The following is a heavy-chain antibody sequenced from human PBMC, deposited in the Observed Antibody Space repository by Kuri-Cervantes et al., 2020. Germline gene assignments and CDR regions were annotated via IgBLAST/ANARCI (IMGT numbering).Heavy chain of an antibody. V-gene: IGHV1-69*13. CDR3: ARDKQWLVNYYYGMDV. CDR1: GGTFSSYA. Sequence: SVKVSCKASGGTFSSYAISWVRQAPGQGLEWMGGIIPIFGTANYAQKFQGRVTITADESTSTAYMELSSLRSEDTAVYYCARDKQWLVNYYYGMDVWGQGTLVTVSS. CDR2: IIPIFGTA. D-gene: IGHD6-19*01. J-gene: IGHJ6*02.